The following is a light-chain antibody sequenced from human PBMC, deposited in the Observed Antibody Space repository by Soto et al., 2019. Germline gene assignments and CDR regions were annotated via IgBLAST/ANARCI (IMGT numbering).Light chain of an antibody. CDR3: QQRSNWPLT. J-gene: IGKJ4*01. CDR1: QSVSSY. CDR2: DAS. Sequence: EIVLTQSPAPLSLSPGERATLSCRASQSVSSYLAWYQQTPGQAPRLLIYDASNRATGIPARFSGSGSGTDFTLTISSLEPEDFAVYYCQQRSNWPLTFGGGTKVEIK. V-gene: IGKV3-11*01.